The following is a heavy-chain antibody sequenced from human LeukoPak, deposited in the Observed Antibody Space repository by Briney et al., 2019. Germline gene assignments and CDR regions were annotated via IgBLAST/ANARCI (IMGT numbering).Heavy chain of an antibody. J-gene: IGHJ4*02. Sequence: GGSLRLSCTTSGFSFGDYAMSWFRQAPGKGLEWVGFIRSKAYGGTTEYAASVKGRFTISRDDSKSIAYLQMNSLKTEDTAVYYCTTGGCYDSSGHPYFDYWGQGTLVTVSS. CDR3: TTGGCYDSSGHPYFDY. CDR2: IRSKAYGGTT. CDR1: GFSFGDYA. D-gene: IGHD3-22*01. V-gene: IGHV3-49*03.